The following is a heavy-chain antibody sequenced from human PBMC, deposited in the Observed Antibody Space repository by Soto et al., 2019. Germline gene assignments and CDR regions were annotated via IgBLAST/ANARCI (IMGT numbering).Heavy chain of an antibody. V-gene: IGHV4-31*03. J-gene: IGHJ3*02. CDR3: ARDDVVPAAKHAFDI. CDR2: IYYSGST. Sequence: SETLSLTCTVSGGSISSGGYYWSWIRQHPGKGLEWIGYIYYSGSTYYNPSLKSRVTISVDTSKNQFSLKLSSVTAADTAVYYCARDDVVPAAKHAFDIWGQGTMVTVSS. D-gene: IGHD2-2*01. CDR1: GGSISSGGYY.